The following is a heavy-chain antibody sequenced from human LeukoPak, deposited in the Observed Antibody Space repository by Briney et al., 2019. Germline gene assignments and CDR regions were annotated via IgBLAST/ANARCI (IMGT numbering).Heavy chain of an antibody. CDR3: ARDSWRSKRLAVVVPAALEGDAFDI. V-gene: IGHV3-21*01. D-gene: IGHD2-2*01. CDR2: ISSSSSYI. Sequence: GGSLRLSCAASGFTFSSYSMNWVRQAPGKGLEWVSSISSSSSYIYYADSVKGRFTISRDNAKNSLYLQMNSLRAEDTAVYYCARDSWRSKRLAVVVPAALEGDAFDIWGQGTMVTVSS. CDR1: GFTFSSYS. J-gene: IGHJ3*02.